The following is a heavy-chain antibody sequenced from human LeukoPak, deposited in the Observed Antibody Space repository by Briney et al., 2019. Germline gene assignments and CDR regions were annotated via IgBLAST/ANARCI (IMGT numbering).Heavy chain of an antibody. Sequence: SETLSLTCSVSGGSVSGQYWSWIRQPPGKELEWIGYIYDNGRTKYNPSLESRVAMPRDMSKNHFSLRLTSVTAADTAVYYCAGQSNTGWFHYWGQGTLVAVSS. CDR2: IYDNGRT. J-gene: IGHJ4*02. V-gene: IGHV4-59*02. CDR1: GGSVSGQY. CDR3: AGQSNTGWFHY. D-gene: IGHD6-19*01.